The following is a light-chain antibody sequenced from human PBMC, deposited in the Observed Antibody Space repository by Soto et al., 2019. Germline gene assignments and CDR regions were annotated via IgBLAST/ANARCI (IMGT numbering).Light chain of an antibody. CDR2: DVS. V-gene: IGLV2-14*01. CDR1: SRDIGTYNY. Sequence: QSALTQPASVSGSPGQSITISCTGTSRDIGTYNYVSWYQQHPGEAPKLMIYDVSNRPSGVSNRFSGSKSDNTASLTISGLQAEDGADYYCSSYTGSSSVVFGGGTKVTVL. CDR3: SSYTGSSSVV. J-gene: IGLJ2*01.